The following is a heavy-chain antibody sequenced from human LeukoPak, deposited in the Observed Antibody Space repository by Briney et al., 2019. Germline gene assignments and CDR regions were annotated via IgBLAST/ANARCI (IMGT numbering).Heavy chain of an antibody. V-gene: IGHV1-2*02. CDR3: ARGYGITMVRGVPSYYYYMCV. Sequence: ASVKVSCKASGYTFTGYYMHWVRQAPGQGLECMGWINPNRGGTNYAQKFKGRLTMTRDTSISTAYMELSRLRSDDTAVYYCARGYGITMVRGVPSYYYYMCVWGKGTTVTVSS. CDR2: INPNRGGT. CDR1: GYTFTGYY. D-gene: IGHD3-10*01. J-gene: IGHJ6*03.